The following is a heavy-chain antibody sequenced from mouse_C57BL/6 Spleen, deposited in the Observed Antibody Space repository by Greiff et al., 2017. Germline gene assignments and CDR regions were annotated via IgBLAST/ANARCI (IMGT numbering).Heavy chain of an antibody. D-gene: IGHD2-1*01. CDR3: ARDGNYGY. CDR2: INPSSGYT. V-gene: IGHV1-4*01. CDR1: GYTFTSYT. J-gene: IGHJ2*01. Sequence: QVQLKESGAELARPGASVKMSCKASGYTFTSYTMHWVKQSPGQGLEWIGYINPSSGYTKYNQKFKDKATLTADKSSSTAYMQLSSLTSEDSAVYYCARDGNYGYWGQGTTLTVSS.